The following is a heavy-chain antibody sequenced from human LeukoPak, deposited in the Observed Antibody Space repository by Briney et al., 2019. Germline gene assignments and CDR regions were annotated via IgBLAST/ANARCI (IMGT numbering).Heavy chain of an antibody. J-gene: IGHJ4*02. D-gene: IGHD1-26*01. Sequence: PGGSLRLSCAAAGFTFSSYAMSWVRQAPGKGLEWVSAISGSGGSTYYADSVKGRFTISRDNSENTLYLQMNSLRAEDTAVYYCAKDIARGGRTRYFDYWGQGTLVTVSS. CDR3: AKDIARGGRTRYFDY. V-gene: IGHV3-23*01. CDR1: GFTFSSYA. CDR2: ISGSGGST.